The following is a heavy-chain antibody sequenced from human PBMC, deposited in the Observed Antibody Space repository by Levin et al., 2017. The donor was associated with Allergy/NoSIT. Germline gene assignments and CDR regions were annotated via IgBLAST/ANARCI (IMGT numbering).Heavy chain of an antibody. J-gene: IGHJ4*02. D-gene: IGHD3-10*01. CDR2: ISSSSDYK. Sequence: GESLKISCAASGFTFSDYSLNWVRQAPGKGLEWVSSISSSSDYKYYADSVKGRFTISRDNAKNSLYLQMNSLRAEDTAVYYCAKVAIPMVRGVSHFDYWGQGTLVTVSS. V-gene: IGHV3-21*01. CDR1: GFTFSDYS. CDR3: AKVAIPMVRGVSHFDY.